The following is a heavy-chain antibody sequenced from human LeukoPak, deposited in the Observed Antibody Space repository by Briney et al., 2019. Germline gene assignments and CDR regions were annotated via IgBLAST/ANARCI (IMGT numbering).Heavy chain of an antibody. D-gene: IGHD2-15*01. V-gene: IGHV3-30*02. Sequence: GGSLRLSCAASGFTFSSYGMHWVRQAPGKGLEWVAFIRYDGSNKYYADPVKGRFTISRDNSKNTLYLQMNSLRAEDTAVYCCAKDGIVPSGPDAFDIWGQGTMVTVSS. CDR1: GFTFSSYG. CDR3: AKDGIVPSGPDAFDI. J-gene: IGHJ3*02. CDR2: IRYDGSNK.